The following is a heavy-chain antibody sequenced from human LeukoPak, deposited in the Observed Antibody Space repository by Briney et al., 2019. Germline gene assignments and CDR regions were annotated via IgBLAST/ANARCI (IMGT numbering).Heavy chain of an antibody. J-gene: IGHJ4*02. CDR1: GYSISSGYY. D-gene: IGHD3-3*01. CDR3: ARRVATSGNFFDY. Sequence: SETLSLTCIVSGYSISSGYYWGWIRQSPGKGPEWIASIYYSGRVNDNPSLQSRVTISVDTSRNQFSLKLTSMTVADTAVYFCARRVATSGNFFDYWGPGTLVTVS. V-gene: IGHV4-38-2*02. CDR2: IYYSGRV.